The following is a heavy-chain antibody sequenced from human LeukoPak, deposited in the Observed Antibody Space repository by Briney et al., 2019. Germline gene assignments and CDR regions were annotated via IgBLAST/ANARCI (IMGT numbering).Heavy chain of an antibody. CDR2: IIPIFGTA. CDR3: ARTKGYYYDSSGYYYGAFDY. V-gene: IGHV1-69*01. CDR1: GGTFSSYA. D-gene: IGHD3-22*01. J-gene: IGHJ4*02. Sequence: SVKVSCKASGGTFSSYAISWVRQAPGQGLEWMGGIIPIFGTANYAQKFQDRATITADESTSTAYMELSSLRSEDTAVYYCARTKGYYYDSSGYYYGAFDYWGQGTLVTVSS.